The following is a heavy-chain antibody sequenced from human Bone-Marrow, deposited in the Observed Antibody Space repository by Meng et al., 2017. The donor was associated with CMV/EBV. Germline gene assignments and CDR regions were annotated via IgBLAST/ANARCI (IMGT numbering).Heavy chain of an antibody. CDR2: IIPILGIA. D-gene: IGHD6-6*01. CDR3: ARDGSSSYYGMDV. CDR1: GGTFSSYT. V-gene: IGHV1-69*04. J-gene: IGHJ6*02. Sequence: SVKVSCKASGGTFSSYTISWVRQAPGQGLEWMGRIIPILGIANYAQKSQGRVTITADKSTSTAYMELSSLRSEDTAVYYCARDGSSSYYGMDVWGQGTTVTVSS.